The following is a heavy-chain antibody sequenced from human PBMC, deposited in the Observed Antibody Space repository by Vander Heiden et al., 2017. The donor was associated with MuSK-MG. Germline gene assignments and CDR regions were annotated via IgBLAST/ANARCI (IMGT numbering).Heavy chain of an antibody. D-gene: IGHD2-2*02. CDR2: INTNTGNP. CDR1: GYTFTSYA. Sequence: QVQLVQSGSELKKPGASVKVSCKASGYTFTSYAMNWVRQAPGQGLEWMGRINTNTGNPTYAQGFTGRFVFSLDTSVSTAYLQISSLKAEDTAVYYCARRYCSSTSCYKNWFDPWGQGTLVTVSS. CDR3: ARRYCSSTSCYKNWFDP. V-gene: IGHV7-4-1*02. J-gene: IGHJ5*02.